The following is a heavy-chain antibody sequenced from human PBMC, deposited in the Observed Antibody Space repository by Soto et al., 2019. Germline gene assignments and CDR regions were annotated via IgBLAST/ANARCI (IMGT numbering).Heavy chain of an antibody. CDR1: GFTLRSFG. D-gene: IGHD6-13*01. Sequence: QVQLVESGGGVVQPGRSLRLSCAASGFTLRSFGMHWVRQAPGKGLEWVAVISYDGSNKDYADSVKGRFTISRDNSKNTLYLQVNSLSPEDTAVYYCAKDGGSSSWQKYFQHWGQGSLVTVSS. CDR3: AKDGGSSSWQKYFQH. V-gene: IGHV3-30*18. J-gene: IGHJ1*01. CDR2: ISYDGSNK.